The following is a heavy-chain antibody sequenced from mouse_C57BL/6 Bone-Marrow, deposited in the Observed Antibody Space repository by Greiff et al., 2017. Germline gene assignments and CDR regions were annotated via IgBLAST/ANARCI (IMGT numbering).Heavy chain of an antibody. CDR3: SGDTAVYSCAGGFAY. Sequence: VQLQQSGPELARPWASVKISCQAFYTFSRRVYFAIRDTNYWMQWVKQRPGQGLEWIGAIYPGNGDTSYNQKFKGKATLTADKTPSTAYLQLSSLTSGDTAVYSCAGGFAYWGQGTLVTVSA. V-gene: IGHV1-87*01. CDR2: GQGLEWIG. J-gene: IGHJ3*01. CDR1: YTFS.